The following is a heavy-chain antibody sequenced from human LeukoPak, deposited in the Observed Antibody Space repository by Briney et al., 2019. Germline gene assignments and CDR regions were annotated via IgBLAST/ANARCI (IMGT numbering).Heavy chain of an antibody. CDR2: ISAYNGEA. J-gene: IGHJ3*02. CDR3: ARRPQCNLSTCSKGGGFDI. V-gene: IGHV1-18*01. Sequence: ASVKVSCKASGYTFTSYGISWVRQAPGQGLEWMGWISAYNGEANYPQKVQDRVTMTTDTSTTTAYMELRNLRSDDTAVYYCARRPQCNLSTCSKGGGFDIWGQGTMVTVSS. D-gene: IGHD2-2*01. CDR1: GYTFTSYG.